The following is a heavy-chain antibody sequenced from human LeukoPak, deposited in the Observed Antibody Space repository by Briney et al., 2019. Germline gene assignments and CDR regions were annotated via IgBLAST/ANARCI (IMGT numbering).Heavy chain of an antibody. J-gene: IGHJ5*02. CDR1: GGTFSSYA. Sequence: GASVKVSCKASGGTFSSYAISWVRQAPGQGLEWMGGIIPIFGTANYAQKFQGRVTITTDESTSTAYMELSSLRSEDTAVYYCAWSYSSSSDQNNWFDPWGQGTLVTVSS. V-gene: IGHV1-69*05. CDR3: AWSYSSSSDQNNWFDP. D-gene: IGHD6-6*01. CDR2: IIPIFGTA.